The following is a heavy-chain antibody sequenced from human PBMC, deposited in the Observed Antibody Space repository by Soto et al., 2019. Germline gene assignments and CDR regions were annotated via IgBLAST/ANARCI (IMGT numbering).Heavy chain of an antibody. V-gene: IGHV3-30-3*01. CDR1: GFTFSSYA. D-gene: IGHD4-17*01. CDR2: ISYDGSNK. J-gene: IGHJ6*02. Sequence: GESLRLSCAASGFTFSSYAMHWVRQAPGKGLEWVAVISYDGSNKYYADSVKGRFTISRDNSMNTLYLQMNSLRAEDTAVYYCARDGEVTGDYGGDYYYGMDVWGQGTTVTVSS. CDR3: ARDGEVTGDYGGDYYYGMDV.